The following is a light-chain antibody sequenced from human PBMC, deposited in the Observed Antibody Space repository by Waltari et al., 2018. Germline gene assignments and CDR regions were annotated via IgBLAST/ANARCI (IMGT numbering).Light chain of an antibody. CDR3: QQYDNLLALT. J-gene: IGKJ4*01. CDR1: QDISNY. Sequence: DIQMTQSPSSLSASVGDRVTITFQASQDISNYLNWYQQKPGKAPKLLIYDASNLETGVSSRFSGSGSGTDFTFTISSLQPEDIATYYCQQYDNLLALTFGGGTKVEIK. V-gene: IGKV1-33*01. CDR2: DAS.